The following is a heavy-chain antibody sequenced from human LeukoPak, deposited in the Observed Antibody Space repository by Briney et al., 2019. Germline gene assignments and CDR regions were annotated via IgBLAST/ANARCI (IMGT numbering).Heavy chain of an antibody. V-gene: IGHV4-34*01. CDR1: GXXFSGXY. Sequence: SXXXSXXCAXXGXXFSGXYXXWIRQPPGKGLEWXWEINHSGRTNYNPSLKSRVTISVDTSKNQFSLKLSSVTAADTAVYYCARVPAHYDILTGGRHLDYWGQGTLVTVSS. J-gene: IGHJ4*02. CDR2: INHSGRT. D-gene: IGHD3-9*01. CDR3: ARVPAHYDILTGGRHLDY.